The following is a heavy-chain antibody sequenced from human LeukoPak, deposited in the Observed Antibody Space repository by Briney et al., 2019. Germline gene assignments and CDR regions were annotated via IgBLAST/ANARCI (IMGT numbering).Heavy chain of an antibody. CDR3: ARQSYYYDSSGYIPDY. Sequence: GESLKISCKGSGYTFTSYWNGWVRQMPGKGLEWMGIIYPGDSDIRYSPSFQGQVTISADKSISTAYLQWSSLKASDTAMYYCARQSYYYDSSGYIPDYWGQGTLVTVSS. J-gene: IGHJ4*02. V-gene: IGHV5-51*01. CDR2: IYPGDSDI. D-gene: IGHD3-22*01. CDR1: GYTFTSYW.